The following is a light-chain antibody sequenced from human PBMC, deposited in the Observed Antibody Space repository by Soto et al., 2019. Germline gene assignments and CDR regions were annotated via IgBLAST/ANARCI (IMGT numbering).Light chain of an antibody. V-gene: IGKV3-11*01. Sequence: EIVLTQSPATLSLSPGERATLSCRASQSVGSYLAWYQQKPGQAPRLLIYDAFSRATGIPARFSGSGSGTDFTLTISILEPEDFAVYYCQQRSNWPLTFGGGTKVDIK. CDR1: QSVGSY. J-gene: IGKJ4*01. CDR2: DAF. CDR3: QQRSNWPLT.